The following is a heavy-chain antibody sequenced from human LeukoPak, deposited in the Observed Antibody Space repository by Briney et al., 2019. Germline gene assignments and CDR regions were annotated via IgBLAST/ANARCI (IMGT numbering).Heavy chain of an antibody. CDR3: ARAVVRAEAGTFADS. J-gene: IGHJ4*02. CDR2: INHSGST. V-gene: IGHV4-34*01. CDR1: GGSFSGYY. Sequence: SETLSLTCAVYGGSFSGYYWSWIRQPPGKGLEWIGEINHSGSTNYNPSLKSRVTISVDTSKNQFSLKLSSATAADTAVYYCARAVVRAEAGTFADSWGQGPLVTVS. D-gene: IGHD6-13*01.